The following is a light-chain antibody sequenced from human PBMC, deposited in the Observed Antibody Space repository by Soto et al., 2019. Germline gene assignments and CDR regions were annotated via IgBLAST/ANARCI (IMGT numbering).Light chain of an antibody. CDR2: DNN. V-gene: IGLV1-51*01. CDR3: GTWDSSLSAGV. J-gene: IGLJ2*01. CDR1: SSNIENNY. Sequence: QSVLTQPSLVSAAPGQKFTISCSESSSNIENNYVSWYQQFPGTAPKLLIYDNNKRPSGIPDRFSGSKSGTSATLGIAGLQTGDEADYYCGTWDSSLSAGVFGGRTKVTVL.